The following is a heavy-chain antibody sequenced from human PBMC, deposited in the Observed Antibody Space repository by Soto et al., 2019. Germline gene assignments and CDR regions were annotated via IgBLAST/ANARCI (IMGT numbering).Heavy chain of an antibody. V-gene: IGHV4-34*01. CDR3: ARERQQLVRRVFDY. CDR2: INHSGST. D-gene: IGHD6-13*01. CDR1: GGSFSGYY. Sequence: SETLSLTCAVYGGSFSGYYWSWIRQPPGKGLEWIGEINHSGSTNYNPSLKSRVTISVDTSKNQFSLKLSSVTAADTAVYYCARERQQLVRRVFDYWGQGTLVTVSS. J-gene: IGHJ4*02.